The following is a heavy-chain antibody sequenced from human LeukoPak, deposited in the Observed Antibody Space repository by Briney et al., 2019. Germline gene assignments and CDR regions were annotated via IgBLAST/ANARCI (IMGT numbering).Heavy chain of an antibody. CDR1: GFTFSSSS. CDR3: AKEIFSGLLYIDY. V-gene: IGHV3-23*01. D-gene: IGHD5-12*01. Sequence: GGSLRLSCAASGFTFSSSSISWVRQAPGKGLEWVSAITDAVGSTHYADSVKGRFTISSVNSKNTVYLQMNSLRPEDMAVYYCAKEIFSGLLYIDYWGQGTLVTVSS. CDR2: ITDAVGST. J-gene: IGHJ4*02.